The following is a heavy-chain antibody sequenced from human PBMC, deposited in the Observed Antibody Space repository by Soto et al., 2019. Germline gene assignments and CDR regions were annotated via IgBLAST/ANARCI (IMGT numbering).Heavy chain of an antibody. V-gene: IGHV3-30*18. Sequence: GXSLRLSGAASGFTFSSYGMHWVRQAPGKGLEWVAVISYDGSNKYYADSVKGRFTISRDNSKNTLYLQMNSLRAEDTAVYYCAKDPGYWGQGTLVTAPQ. CDR3: AKDPGY. J-gene: IGHJ4*02. CDR2: ISYDGSNK. CDR1: GFTFSSYG.